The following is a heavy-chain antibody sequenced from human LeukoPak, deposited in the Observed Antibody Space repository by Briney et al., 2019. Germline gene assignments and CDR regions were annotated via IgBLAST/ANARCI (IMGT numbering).Heavy chain of an antibody. CDR2: ISGSSGII. CDR1: GFTFNTYT. J-gene: IGHJ6*02. CDR3: ARDKEDQQDYYYGMDV. D-gene: IGHD1/OR15-1a*01. V-gene: IGHV3-48*01. Sequence: GGSLRLSCAASGFTFNTYTMNWVRQAPGKGLEWVSYISGSSGIIDYADSVKGRFTISRDNSKNTLYLQMNSLRAEDTAVYYCARDKEDQQDYYYGMDVWGQGTTVTVSS.